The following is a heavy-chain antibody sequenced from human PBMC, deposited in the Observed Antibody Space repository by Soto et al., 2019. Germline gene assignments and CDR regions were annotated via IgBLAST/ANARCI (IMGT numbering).Heavy chain of an antibody. D-gene: IGHD3-22*01. CDR3: AKDRYLDHDSRGYLFDN. Sequence: EVQLLESGGDLIQPGVSLRLSCAASGFTFNIYAMTWVRQAPGKGLEWVSAISRYGDFTYYADSVEGRFTISRDNSKNTLYLQMNSLRAEDTAVYSCAKDRYLDHDSRGYLFDNWGQGTLVTVSS. J-gene: IGHJ4*02. CDR1: GFTFNIYA. V-gene: IGHV3-23*01. CDR2: ISRYGDFT.